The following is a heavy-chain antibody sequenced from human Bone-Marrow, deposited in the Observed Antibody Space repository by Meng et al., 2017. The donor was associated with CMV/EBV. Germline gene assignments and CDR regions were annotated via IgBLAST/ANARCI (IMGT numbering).Heavy chain of an antibody. CDR1: GGSISSSSYY. D-gene: IGHD6-13*01. CDR2: IYYSGST. V-gene: IGHV4-39*01. J-gene: IGHJ4*02. Sequence: SETLSLTCTVSGGSISSSSYYWGWIRQPPGKGLEWIGSIYYSGSTYYNPSLKSRVTISVDTSKNQFSLKLSSVTAPDTAVYYCITPEAAAGMRAYWGQGTLVTVSS. CDR3: ITPEAAAGMRAY.